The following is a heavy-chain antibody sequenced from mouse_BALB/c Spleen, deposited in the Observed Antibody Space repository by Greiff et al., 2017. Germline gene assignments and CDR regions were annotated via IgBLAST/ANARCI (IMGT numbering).Heavy chain of an antibody. D-gene: IGHD1-1*01. CDR3: ARPPFYYYGSSYDDWYFDV. Sequence: VQLQQPGAELVKPGASVKLSCKASGYTFTSYWMHWVKQRPGQGLEWIGEINPSNGRTNYNEKFKSKATLTVDKSSSTAYMQLSSLTSEDSAVYYCARPPFYYYGSSYDDWYFDVWGAGTTVTVSS. CDR2: INPSNGRT. CDR1: GYTFTSYW. J-gene: IGHJ1*01. V-gene: IGHV1S81*02.